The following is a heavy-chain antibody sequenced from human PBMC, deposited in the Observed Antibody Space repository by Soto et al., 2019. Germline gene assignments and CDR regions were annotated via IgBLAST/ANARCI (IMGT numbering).Heavy chain of an antibody. CDR2: INHRGST. J-gene: IGHJ1*01. Sequence: QVQLQQWGAGLLKPSETLSLTCAVYGGSFSGYYWSWIRQPPGKGLEWIGEINHRGSTNYNPSLKSRVTISVDTSKNQFSLKLSSVTAADTAVYYCARDSAMAYWGQVTLLNVSA. V-gene: IGHV4-34*01. CDR1: GGSFSGYY. CDR3: ARDSAMAY. D-gene: IGHD5-18*01.